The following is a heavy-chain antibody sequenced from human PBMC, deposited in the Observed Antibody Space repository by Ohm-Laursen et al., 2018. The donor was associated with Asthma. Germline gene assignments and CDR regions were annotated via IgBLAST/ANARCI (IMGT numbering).Heavy chain of an antibody. J-gene: IGHJ6*02. CDR1: GFTFSSYG. CDR3: AKELGSAYYYYGMDV. CDR2: ISYDGSNK. V-gene: IGHV3-30*18. Sequence: SLRLSCAAPGFTFSSYGMHWVRQAPGKGLEWVAVISYDGSNKYYADSVKGRFTISRDNSKNTLYLQMNSLRAEDTAVYYCAKELGSAYYYYGMDVWGQGTTVTVSS.